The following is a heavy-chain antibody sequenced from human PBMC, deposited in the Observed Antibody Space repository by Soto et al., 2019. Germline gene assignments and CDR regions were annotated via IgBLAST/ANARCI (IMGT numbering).Heavy chain of an antibody. CDR1: GGSISSGGYS. Sequence: QLQLQESGSGLVKPSQTLSLTCAVSGGSISSGGYSWSWIRQPPGKGLEWIGYIYHSGSTYHNPSLTSRVTISVDRSKNQFSLNLSSVTAADTAVYYCASGMTTVTPYDYWGQGTLVTVSS. D-gene: IGHD4-4*01. J-gene: IGHJ4*02. V-gene: IGHV4-30-2*01. CDR2: IYHSGST. CDR3: ASGMTTVTPYDY.